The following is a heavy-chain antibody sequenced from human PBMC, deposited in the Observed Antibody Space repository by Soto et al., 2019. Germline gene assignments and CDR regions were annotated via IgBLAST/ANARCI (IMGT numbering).Heavy chain of an antibody. V-gene: IGHV2-5*02. D-gene: IGHD6-13*01. J-gene: IGHJ4*02. CDR3: AHRRSDSSSWYPFDY. CDR2: IYWDDDK. CDR1: GFALSTSGVG. Sequence: AGPTLVNPTHTLTLTCTFSGFALSTSGVGVGLSRQPPGKALEWRALIYWDDDKRYSPSLKSRLTITKDTSKNQVVLTMTNMDPVDTATYYCAHRRSDSSSWYPFDYWGQGTLVTVSS.